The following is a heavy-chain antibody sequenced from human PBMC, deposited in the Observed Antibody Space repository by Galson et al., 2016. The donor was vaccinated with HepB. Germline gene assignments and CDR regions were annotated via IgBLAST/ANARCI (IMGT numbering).Heavy chain of an antibody. Sequence: SLRLSCAASEFISSVNWVRQAPGKGLEWVSTFGADGRTYYADSLKGRVTISRGDPQNTFHLQVNSLTADDTATYYCARLSWGGRWFGDWGQGTPVTVSS. CDR2: FGADGRT. CDR1: EFISSV. D-gene: IGHD3-10*01. J-gene: IGHJ4*02. CDR3: ARLSWGGRWFGD. V-gene: IGHV3-23*01.